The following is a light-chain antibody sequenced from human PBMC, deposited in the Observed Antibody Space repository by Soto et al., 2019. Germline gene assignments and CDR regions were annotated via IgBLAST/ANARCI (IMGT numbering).Light chain of an antibody. CDR1: SSDVGGYNY. CDR2: DVS. V-gene: IGLV2-11*01. CDR3: CSYAGSYVV. Sequence: QSVLTQPRSVSGSPGQSVTISCTGTSSDVGGYNYVSWYQQHPGKAPKLMIYDVSKRPSGVPDRFSGSKSGNPASLTISGLQAEDEADYYCCSYAGSYVVFGGGTQLTVL. J-gene: IGLJ2*01.